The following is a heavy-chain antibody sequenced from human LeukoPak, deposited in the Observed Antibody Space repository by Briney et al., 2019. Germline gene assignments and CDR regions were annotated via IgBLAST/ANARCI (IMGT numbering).Heavy chain of an antibody. J-gene: IGHJ4*02. CDR2: VGGNGGST. D-gene: IGHD1-26*01. CDR1: GFTFRNAW. V-gene: IGHV3-23*01. Sequence: GGSLRLSCAASGFTFRNAWMSWVRQAPGKGLEWVSTVGGNGGSTYYADSVKGRFTISRDNPKNTLYLQMNTLRAEDTALYYCAKGYSGSYRSYFDYWGQGSLVTVSS. CDR3: AKGYSGSYRSYFDY.